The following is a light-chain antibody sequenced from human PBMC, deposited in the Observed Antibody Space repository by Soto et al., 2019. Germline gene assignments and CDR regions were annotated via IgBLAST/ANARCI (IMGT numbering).Light chain of an antibody. CDR2: TAS. J-gene: IGKJ4*01. CDR1: QGMCSY. CDR3: QQRNSYPLT. Sequence: IPLTQSASSLSASVRDRVTITCPASQGMCSYVAWYQQKPGQAPKLLISTASTLQSGVPSRFSGSGSCTDFTLTISSLQPEYFATYYAQQRNSYPLTFDGGTKVEIK. V-gene: IGKV1-9*01.